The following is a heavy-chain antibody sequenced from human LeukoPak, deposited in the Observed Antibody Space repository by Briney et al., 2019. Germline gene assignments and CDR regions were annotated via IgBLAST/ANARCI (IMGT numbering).Heavy chain of an antibody. CDR1: GFTFSDYY. J-gene: IGHJ4*02. D-gene: IGHD3-9*01. CDR3: ATQPGYDILTGYYRDY. Sequence: GGSLRLSCAASGFTFSDYYMSWIRQAPGKGLEWVSYISISSSYTNYADSVKGRFTISRDNAKNSLYLQMNSLRAEDTALYYCATQPGYDILTGYYRDYWGQGTLVTVSS. CDR2: ISISSSYT. V-gene: IGHV3-11*03.